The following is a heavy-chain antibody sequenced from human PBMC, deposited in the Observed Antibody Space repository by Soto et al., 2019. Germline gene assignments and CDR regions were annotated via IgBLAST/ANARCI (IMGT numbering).Heavy chain of an antibody. Sequence: SVKVSCKASGGTFSSYAISWVRQAPGQGLEWMGGIIPIFGTANYAQKFQGRVTITADESTSTAYMELSSLRSEDTAVYYCARGIMVRGYVYYYYGMDVWGQGTTVTVS. J-gene: IGHJ6*02. CDR2: IIPIFGTA. CDR3: ARGIMVRGYVYYYYGMDV. CDR1: GGTFSSYA. D-gene: IGHD3-10*01. V-gene: IGHV1-69*13.